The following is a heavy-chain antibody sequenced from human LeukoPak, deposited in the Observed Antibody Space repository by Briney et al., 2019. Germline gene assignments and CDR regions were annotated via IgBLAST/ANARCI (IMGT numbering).Heavy chain of an antibody. V-gene: IGHV4-34*01. CDR1: GGSFSGYY. Sequence: PSETLSLTCAVYGGSFSGYYWSWIRQPPGKGLEWIGEINHSGSTNYNPSLKSRVTISVDTSKNQFSLKLSSVTAADTAVYYCARRSSWTDFDYWGQGTLVTVSS. CDR3: ARRSSWTDFDY. J-gene: IGHJ4*02. D-gene: IGHD6-13*01. CDR2: INHSGST.